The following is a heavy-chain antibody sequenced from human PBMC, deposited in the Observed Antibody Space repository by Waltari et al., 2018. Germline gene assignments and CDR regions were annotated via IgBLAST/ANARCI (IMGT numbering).Heavy chain of an antibody. CDR3: ARGTAYSSCRGTVGY. V-gene: IGHV4-34*01. Sequence: QVQLQQWGAGLLKPSETLSLTCAVYGGSFSGYYWSWIRQPPGKGLEWIGEINHSGSTNESRAPKSRGSISVGTSDNGLSLELGSVTAAEAAGYYCARGTAYSSCRGTVGYWGQGTLVTVSS. D-gene: IGHD6-6*01. J-gene: IGHJ4*02. CDR1: GGSFSGYY. CDR2: INHSGST.